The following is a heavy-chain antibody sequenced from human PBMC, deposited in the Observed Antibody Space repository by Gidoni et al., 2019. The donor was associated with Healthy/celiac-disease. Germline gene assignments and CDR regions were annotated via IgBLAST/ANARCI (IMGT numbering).Heavy chain of an antibody. J-gene: IGHJ4*02. Sequence: QVQLVQSGAEVKKPGSSVKVSCKASGGTFSSYAISWVRQAHGQGLEWMGWIIPIFCTANYAQKVQGRVTITADESTSTAYMELSSLRSEDTAVYYCARDKPVGIAAAGKGLDYWGQGTLVTVSS. CDR1: GGTFSSYA. CDR2: IIPIFCTA. D-gene: IGHD6-13*01. V-gene: IGHV1-69*01. CDR3: ARDKPVGIAAAGKGLDY.